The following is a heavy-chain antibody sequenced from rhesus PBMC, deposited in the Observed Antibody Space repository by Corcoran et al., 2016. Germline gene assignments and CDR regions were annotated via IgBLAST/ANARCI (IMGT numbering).Heavy chain of an antibody. CDR2: ISRGGNT. V-gene: IGHV3-103*01. J-gene: IGHJ4*01. CDR1: GFTFSSYA. CDR3: AKDFDRGVGAGSDY. D-gene: IGHD1-44*02. Sequence: EVQLVESGGGLAKPGGSLRLSCAASGFTFSSYAMHWVRQAPGKGLEWVSGISRGGNTFYAEAGKGRFTISRDKSKSTLSLQMNSLRADDTAAYYCAKDFDRGVGAGSDYWGQGVLVTVSS.